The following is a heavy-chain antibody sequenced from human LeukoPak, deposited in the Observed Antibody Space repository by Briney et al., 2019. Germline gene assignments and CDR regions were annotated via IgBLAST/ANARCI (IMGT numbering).Heavy chain of an antibody. D-gene: IGHD6-19*01. J-gene: IGHJ4*02. Sequence: PSETLSLTCTVSGGSISSSSYYWGWIRQPPGKGLEWIGSIYYSGSTYYNPSLKSRVTISVGTSKNQFSLKLSSVTAADTAVYYCARVVSGWYLLSLDYFDYWGQGTLVTVSS. CDR2: IYYSGST. CDR1: GGSISSSSYY. CDR3: ARVVSGWYLLSLDYFDY. V-gene: IGHV4-39*07.